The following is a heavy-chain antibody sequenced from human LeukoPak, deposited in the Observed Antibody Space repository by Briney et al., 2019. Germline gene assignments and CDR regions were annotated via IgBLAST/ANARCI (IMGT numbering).Heavy chain of an antibody. CDR1: GGTFSSYA. Sequence: SVKVSCKASGGTFSSYAISWVRQAPGQGLEWMGRIIPIFGTANYAQKFQGRVTITTDESTSTAYMELSSLRSEDTAVYYCARGSIAVAGTVSWFDPWGQGTLATVSS. J-gene: IGHJ5*02. CDR3: ARGSIAVAGTVSWFDP. CDR2: IIPIFGTA. D-gene: IGHD6-19*01. V-gene: IGHV1-69*05.